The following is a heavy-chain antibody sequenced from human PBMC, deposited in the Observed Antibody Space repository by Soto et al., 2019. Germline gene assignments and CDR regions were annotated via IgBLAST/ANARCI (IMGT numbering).Heavy chain of an antibody. Sequence: EVQLLESGGGLVQPGGSLRLSCAASGFTFSSYAMSWVRQAPGKGLEWVSAISGSGGSTYYADSENGRFTISRHNSKNTLYLQMNSLRAEDTAVYYCAKISSRMAPTDYWGQGTLVTVSS. CDR1: GFTFSSYA. V-gene: IGHV3-23*01. J-gene: IGHJ4*02. D-gene: IGHD6-6*01. CDR2: ISGSGGST. CDR3: AKISSRMAPTDY.